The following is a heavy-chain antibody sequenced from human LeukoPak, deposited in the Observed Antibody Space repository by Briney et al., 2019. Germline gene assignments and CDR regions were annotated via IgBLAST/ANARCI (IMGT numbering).Heavy chain of an antibody. CDR2: INTNTGNP. CDR3: ARDHELLDP. V-gene: IGHV7-4-1*02. CDR1: GYTFTSYY. D-gene: IGHD1-26*01. Sequence: ASVKVSCKASGYTFTSYYMHWVRQAPGQGLEWMGWINTNTGNPTYAQGFAGRFVFSLDTSVSTAYLQISSLKAEDTAVYYCARDHELLDPWGQGTLVTVSS. J-gene: IGHJ5*02.